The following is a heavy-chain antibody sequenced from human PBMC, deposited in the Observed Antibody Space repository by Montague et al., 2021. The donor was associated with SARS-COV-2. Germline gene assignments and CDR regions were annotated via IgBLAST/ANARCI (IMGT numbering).Heavy chain of an antibody. Sequence: TLSLTCTVSGGSISGGRYYWSWIRQHPGKGLEWIGYIYYTGSTYYNPSLKTRVAISVDTSKNQFSLNLSSVTAADTALYYCARATIESTIVPQWYFDLWGRGTLVAVSS. D-gene: IGHD5/OR15-5a*01. J-gene: IGHJ2*01. V-gene: IGHV4-31*03. CDR2: IYYTGST. CDR3: ARATIESTIVPQWYFDL. CDR1: GGSISGGRYY.